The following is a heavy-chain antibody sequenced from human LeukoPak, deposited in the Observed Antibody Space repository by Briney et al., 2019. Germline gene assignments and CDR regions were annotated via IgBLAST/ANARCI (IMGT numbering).Heavy chain of an antibody. CDR2: INPNSGGT. CDR1: GYTFTGYY. D-gene: IGHD5-18*01. J-gene: IGHJ3*02. Sequence: ASVKVSCKASGYTFTGYYMHWVRQAPGQGLEWMGWINPNSGGTNYAQEFQGWVTMTRDTSISTAYMELSRLRSDDTAVYYCAREWIQNAFDIWGQGTMVTVSS. V-gene: IGHV1-2*04. CDR3: AREWIQNAFDI.